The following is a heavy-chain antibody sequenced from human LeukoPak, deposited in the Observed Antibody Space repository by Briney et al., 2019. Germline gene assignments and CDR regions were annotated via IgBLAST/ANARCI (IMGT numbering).Heavy chain of an antibody. CDR1: GLTLSSYA. CDR2: ISGSGGST. Sequence: GGSLRLSRAASGLTLSSYAMSWVRQAPGKGLEWVSAISGSGGSTYYADSVKGRFTISRDNSKNTLYLQMNSLRAEDTAVYYCAKLRAAAAGVYWGQGTLVTVSS. V-gene: IGHV3-23*01. J-gene: IGHJ4*02. CDR3: AKLRAAAAGVY. D-gene: IGHD6-13*01.